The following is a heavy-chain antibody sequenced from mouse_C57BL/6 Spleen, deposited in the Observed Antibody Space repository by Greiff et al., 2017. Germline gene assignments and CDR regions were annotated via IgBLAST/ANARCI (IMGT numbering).Heavy chain of an antibody. V-gene: IGHV1-7*01. CDR2: INPSSGYT. CDR3: AYYSREGFAY. CDR1: GYTFTSYW. J-gene: IGHJ3*01. Sequence: VQLQQSGAELAKPGASVKLSCTASGYTFTSYWMHWVKQRPGQGLEWIGYINPSSGYTKYNQKFKDKATLTADKSSSTAYMQPYSLTYEDSAVYYGAYYSREGFAYWGQGTLVTVSA. D-gene: IGHD2-5*01.